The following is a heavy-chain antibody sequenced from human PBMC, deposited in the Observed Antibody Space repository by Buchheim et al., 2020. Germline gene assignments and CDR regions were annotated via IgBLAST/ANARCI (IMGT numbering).Heavy chain of an antibody. CDR3: ARVSLVTPIEYWFDP. CDR2: IYHSGST. CDR1: GGSISSSNW. V-gene: IGHV4-4*02. Sequence: QVQLQESGPGLVKPSGTLSLTCAVSGGSISSSNWWSWVRQPPGKGLEWLGEIYHSGSTHYNPSLKSRVTISADKPKNQFSLKLSSVTAADTAVYYCARVSLVTPIEYWFDPWGQGTL. D-gene: IGHD3-9*01. J-gene: IGHJ5*02.